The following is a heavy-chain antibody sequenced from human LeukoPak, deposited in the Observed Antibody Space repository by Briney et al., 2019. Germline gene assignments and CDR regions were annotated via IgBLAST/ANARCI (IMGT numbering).Heavy chain of an antibody. J-gene: IGHJ3*02. CDR3: ARDTSGYYVSRAFDI. D-gene: IGHD3-22*01. V-gene: IGHV4-59*01. Sequence: SETLSLTCTVSGGSISNYYWSWIRQPPGKGLEWIGYIYYSGSTKYNPSLKSRVTISVDTSKNQFSLKLNSVTAADTAVYYCARDTSGYYVSRAFDIWGLGTMVTVSS. CDR1: GGSISNYY. CDR2: IYYSGST.